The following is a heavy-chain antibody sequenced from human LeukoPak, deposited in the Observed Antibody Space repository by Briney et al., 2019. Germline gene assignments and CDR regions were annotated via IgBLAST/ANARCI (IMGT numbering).Heavy chain of an antibody. CDR1: GFTFSNYY. CDR2: ISDGINT. V-gene: IGHV3-74*01. Sequence: GGSLRLSCATSGFTFSNYYMHWVRQAPGKGLVWVSRISDGINTSYADSVKGRFTISRDNAKNTLNLQMNSLRAEDTAVYYCARDLGQYYDTSDNWFDPWGQGTLVTVSS. D-gene: IGHD3-22*01. J-gene: IGHJ5*02. CDR3: ARDLGQYYDTSDNWFDP.